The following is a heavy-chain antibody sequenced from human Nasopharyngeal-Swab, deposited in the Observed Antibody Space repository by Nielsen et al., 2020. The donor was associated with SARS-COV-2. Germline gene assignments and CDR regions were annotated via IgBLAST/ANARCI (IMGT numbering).Heavy chain of an antibody. D-gene: IGHD3-3*01. CDR3: AKDDSRVLRFLERFDY. CDR1: GFTFSSYA. CDR2: ISGSGGST. J-gene: IGHJ4*02. Sequence: WGSLRLSCAASGFTFSSYAMSWVRQAPGKGLEWVSAISGSGGSTYYADSVKGRFTISRDNSKNTLYLQMNSLRAEDTAVYYCAKDDSRVLRFLERFDYWGQGTLVTVSS. V-gene: IGHV3-23*01.